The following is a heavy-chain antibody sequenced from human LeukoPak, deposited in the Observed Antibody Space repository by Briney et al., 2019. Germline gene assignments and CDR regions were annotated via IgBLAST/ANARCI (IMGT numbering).Heavy chain of an antibody. Sequence: GGSLRLSCAASGFTVSSNYMSWVRQSPGKGLEWVAGIYSGGSTYYADSVKGRFTISRDNSKNTLYLQMNSLRAEDTAVYYCARVREDYYGSSGYFDYWGQGTLVTVSS. D-gene: IGHD3-22*01. J-gene: IGHJ4*02. CDR1: GFTVSSNY. CDR3: ARVREDYYGSSGYFDY. CDR2: IYSGGST. V-gene: IGHV3-53*01.